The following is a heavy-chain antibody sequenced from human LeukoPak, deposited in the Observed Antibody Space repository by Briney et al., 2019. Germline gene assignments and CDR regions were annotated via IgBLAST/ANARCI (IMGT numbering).Heavy chain of an antibody. J-gene: IGHJ6*02. CDR1: GGSISSYY. CDR2: TYYSGST. CDR3: ARDNWNYGSSMDV. Sequence: SETLSLTCTVSGGSISSYYWSWIRQPPGKGLEWIGYTYYSGSTNYNPSLKSRVTISVDTSKNQFSLKLSSVTAADTAVYYCARDNWNYGSSMDVWGQGTTVTVSS. V-gene: IGHV4-59*01. D-gene: IGHD1-7*01.